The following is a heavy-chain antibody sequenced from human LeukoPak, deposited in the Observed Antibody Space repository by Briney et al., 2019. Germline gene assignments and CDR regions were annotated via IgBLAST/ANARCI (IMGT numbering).Heavy chain of an antibody. V-gene: IGHV3-74*01. J-gene: IGHJ3*02. CDR3: ARGRYYDSTGHGAFDI. CDR2: INPDGSST. Sequence: PGGSLRLSCAASGFTFSSYWMHCVRQAPGKGLVWVSRINPDGSSTNYADSVKGRFTISRDNAENTLHLQMNSLRAEDTAVYYCARGRYYDSTGHGAFDIWGQGTMVTVSS. CDR1: GFTFSSYW. D-gene: IGHD3-22*01.